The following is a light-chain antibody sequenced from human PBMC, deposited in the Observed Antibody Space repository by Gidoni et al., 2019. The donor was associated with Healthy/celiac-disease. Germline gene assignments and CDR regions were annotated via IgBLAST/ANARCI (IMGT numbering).Light chain of an antibody. Sequence: EIVLTQSPGTLSLSPGERATLSCRASQSVSSSDLAWYQQTPGQAPRLLIYGASSRATGIPDRFSGSGSGTVFTLTISRLEPEVFAVYYCQHYDCSPSFGHGTKLEIK. CDR2: GAS. J-gene: IGKJ2*03. CDR3: QHYDCSPS. V-gene: IGKV3-20*01. CDR1: QSVSSSD.